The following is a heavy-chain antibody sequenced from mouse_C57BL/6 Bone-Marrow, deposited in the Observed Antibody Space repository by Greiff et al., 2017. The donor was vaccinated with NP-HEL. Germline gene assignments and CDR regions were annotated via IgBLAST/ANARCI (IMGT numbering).Heavy chain of an antibody. V-gene: IGHV5-6*01. CDR2: ISSGGSYT. CDR1: GFTFSSYG. Sequence: EVKLVESGGDLVKPGGSLKLSCAASGFTFSSYGMSWVRQTPDKRLEWVATISSGGSYTYYPDSVKGRFTISRDNAKNTLYLQMSSLKSEDTAMYYWARHPLFDYWGQGTTLTVSS. CDR3: ARHPLFDY. J-gene: IGHJ2*01.